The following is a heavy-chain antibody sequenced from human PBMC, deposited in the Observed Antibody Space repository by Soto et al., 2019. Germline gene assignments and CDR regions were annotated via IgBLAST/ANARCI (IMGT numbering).Heavy chain of an antibody. J-gene: IGHJ5*02. V-gene: IGHV1-18*01. CDR2: ISAYNGNT. CDR3: ARGREQWLREYNWFDP. D-gene: IGHD5-12*01. Sequence: ASVKVSCKASGYTFTSYGISWVRQAPGQGLEWMGWISAYNGNTNYAQKLQGRVTMTTDTSTSTAYMELRSLRSDDTAVYYCARGREQWLREYNWFDPWGQGTLVTVSS. CDR1: GYTFTSYG.